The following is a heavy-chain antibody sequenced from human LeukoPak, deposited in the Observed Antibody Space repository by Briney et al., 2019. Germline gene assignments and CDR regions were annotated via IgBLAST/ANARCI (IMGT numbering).Heavy chain of an antibody. J-gene: IGHJ6*03. V-gene: IGHV3-53*01. Sequence: GGSLRLSCAASGFTVSSNYMSWVRQAPGKGLEWVSAIYSGGSTYYADSVKGRFTISRDNSKNTLYLQMNSLRAEDTAVYYCASERYSSSWGYYYYYMDVWGKGTTVTISS. D-gene: IGHD6-13*01. CDR2: IYSGGST. CDR3: ASERYSSSWGYYYYYMDV. CDR1: GFTVSSNY.